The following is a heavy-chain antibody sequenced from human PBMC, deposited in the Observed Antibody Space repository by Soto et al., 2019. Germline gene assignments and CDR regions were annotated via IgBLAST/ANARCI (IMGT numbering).Heavy chain of an antibody. CDR1: SDSISSYY. CDR3: ARGTSWQLPFDY. V-gene: IGHV4-59*01. Sequence: QVQLQESGPGLVKPSETLSLTCTVSSDSISSYYWSRIRQPPGKRLEWIGYISYSGSTDYNPSLKSRVTISGDTSKNQFSLKVSSVTAADTDVYYCARGTSWQLPFDYWGQGTLVTVSS. D-gene: IGHD6-13*01. J-gene: IGHJ4*02. CDR2: ISYSGST.